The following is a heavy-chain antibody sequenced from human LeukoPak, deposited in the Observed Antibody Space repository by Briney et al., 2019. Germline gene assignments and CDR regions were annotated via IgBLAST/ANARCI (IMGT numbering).Heavy chain of an antibody. CDR3: AKQESSGSYPYYFDY. J-gene: IGHJ4*02. CDR1: GFIFDRYG. Sequence: PGGSLRLSCAASGFIFDRYGMTWVRQAPGEGLKWVSSISDSGSRTYYADSVKGRFTVSRDNSKNTVYVRMNSLRAEDMAIYYCAKQESSGSYPYYFDYWGQGTLVTVSS. V-gene: IGHV3-23*01. D-gene: IGHD3-22*01. CDR2: ISDSGSRT.